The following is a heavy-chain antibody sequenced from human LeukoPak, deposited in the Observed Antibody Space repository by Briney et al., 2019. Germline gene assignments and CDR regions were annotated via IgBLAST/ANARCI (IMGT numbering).Heavy chain of an antibody. CDR3: ARHSRGEGTPSDY. V-gene: IGHV4-34*01. Sequence: SETLSLTCAVYGGSFSGYYWSWIRQPPGKGLEWIGEINHSGSTNYNPSLKSRVTISVDTSKNQFSLKLSSVTAADTAVYYCARHSRGEGTPSDYWGQGTLVTVSS. CDR2: INHSGST. J-gene: IGHJ4*02. CDR1: GGSFSGYY. D-gene: IGHD3-10*01.